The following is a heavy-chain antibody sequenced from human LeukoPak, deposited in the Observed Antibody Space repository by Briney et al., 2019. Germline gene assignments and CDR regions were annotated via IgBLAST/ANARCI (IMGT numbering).Heavy chain of an antibody. CDR3: LRDHYDILTGYYGLYYFDH. J-gene: IGHJ4*02. V-gene: IGHV3-23*01. CDR2: ISGSGGST. CDR1: GFTFSSYA. Sequence: GGSLRLSCAASGFTFSSYAMSWVRQAPGKGLEWVSAISGSGGSTYYADSVKGRFTISRDNSKNTLYLQMNSLRAEDTAVYYCLRDHYDILTGYYGLYYFDHWGQGTLVTVSS. D-gene: IGHD3-9*01.